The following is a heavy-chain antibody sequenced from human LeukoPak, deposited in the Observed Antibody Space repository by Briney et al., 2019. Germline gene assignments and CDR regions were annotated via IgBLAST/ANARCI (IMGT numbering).Heavy chain of an antibody. V-gene: IGHV4-4*07. CDR3: ARDRGSYGLDY. J-gene: IGHJ4*02. CDR1: GGSISSYY. D-gene: IGHD1-26*01. CDR2: IYTSGST. Sequence: SVTLSLTCTVSGGSISSYYWSWIRQPAGKGLEWIGRIYTSGSTNYNPSLKSRVTMLVDTSKNQFSLKLGSVTAADTAVYYCARDRGSYGLDYWGQGTLVTVSS.